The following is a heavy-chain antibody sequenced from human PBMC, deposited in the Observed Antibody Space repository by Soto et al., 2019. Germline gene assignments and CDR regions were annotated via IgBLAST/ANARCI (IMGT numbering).Heavy chain of an antibody. Sequence: QVQLVQSGAEVKKPGASVKVSCKASGYTFTSYYMHWVRQAPGQGLEWMGIINPSGGSTSYAQKFQGRVTMTRDTSTSTVYMELSSLRSEDTAVYYCARDRGPLLELGRAEYFQHWGQGTLVTVSS. CDR2: INPSGGST. V-gene: IGHV1-46*01. CDR1: GYTFTSYY. CDR3: ARDRGPLLELGRAEYFQH. J-gene: IGHJ1*01. D-gene: IGHD1-7*01.